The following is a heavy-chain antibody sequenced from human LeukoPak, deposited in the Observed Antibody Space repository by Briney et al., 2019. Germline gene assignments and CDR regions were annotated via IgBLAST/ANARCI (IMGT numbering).Heavy chain of an antibody. CDR3: ARRGVYYDSSGYHYYFDY. V-gene: IGHV4-39*07. J-gene: IGHJ4*02. CDR2: INHSGST. CDR1: GGSISSSSYY. D-gene: IGHD3-22*01. Sequence: SETLSLTCTVSGGSISSSSYYWSWIRQPPGKGLEWIGEINHSGSTNYNPSLRSRVTISVDTSKNQFSLKLSSVTAADTAVYYCARRGVYYDSSGYHYYFDYWGQGTLVTVSS.